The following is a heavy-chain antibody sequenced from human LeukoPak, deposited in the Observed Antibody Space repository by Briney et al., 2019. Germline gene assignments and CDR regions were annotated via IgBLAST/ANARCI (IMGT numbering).Heavy chain of an antibody. CDR3: ARGSPPGRAGYCSGGSCPYFDY. V-gene: IGHV1-8*01. J-gene: IGHJ4*02. D-gene: IGHD2-15*01. CDR2: MNPNSGNP. Sequence: ASVKVSCKASGYTFTSYDINWVRLATGQGLEWMGWMNPNSGNPGSPQKFQGRVTMTRNTSINTAYMELSSLRSEDTAVYYCARGSPPGRAGYCSGGSCPYFDYWGQGTLVTVSS. CDR1: GYTFTSYD.